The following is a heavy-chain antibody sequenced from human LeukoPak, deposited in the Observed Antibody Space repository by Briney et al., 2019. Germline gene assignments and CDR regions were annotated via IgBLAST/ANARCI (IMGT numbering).Heavy chain of an antibody. CDR2: ISSSSSYI. J-gene: IGHJ4*02. V-gene: IGHV3-21*01. CDR3: ARGDNSGYYNIYIDY. Sequence: GGSLRLSCAASGFTFSSYSMNWVRQAPGKGLEWVSSISSSSSYIYYADSVKGRFTISRDNAKNSLYLQMNSLRAEDTAVYYCARGDNSGYYNIYIDYWGQGTLVTVSS. D-gene: IGHD3-22*01. CDR1: GFTFSSYS.